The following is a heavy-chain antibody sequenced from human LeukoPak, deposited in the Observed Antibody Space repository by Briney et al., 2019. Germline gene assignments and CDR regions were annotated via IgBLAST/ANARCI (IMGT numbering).Heavy chain of an antibody. CDR3: ARDQGDILTGYYDY. V-gene: IGHV3-21*01. Sequence: GGSLTLSCAASGFTLSSYSMNWVRHAPGKGLEWVSSISSSSSYIYYADSVKVRFTISRDNAKDSLYLQMSRLRSEDTAVYYCARDQGDILTGYYDYWGQGTLVTVSS. J-gene: IGHJ4*02. CDR1: GFTLSSYS. D-gene: IGHD3-9*01. CDR2: ISSSSSYI.